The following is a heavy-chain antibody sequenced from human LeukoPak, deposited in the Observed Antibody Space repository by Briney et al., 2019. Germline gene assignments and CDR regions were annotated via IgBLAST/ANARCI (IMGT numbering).Heavy chain of an antibody. Sequence: ASVKVSCKASGDTFTSYDINWVRQGTGQGLEWMGWMNTNSGNTGYAQKFQGRGTMTRNTSISTAYMELSSLRSEHTAVYYCARVWFGELFEFDYWGQGTLVTVSS. V-gene: IGHV1-8*01. J-gene: IGHJ4*02. CDR3: ARVWFGELFEFDY. CDR1: GDTFTSYD. D-gene: IGHD3-10*01. CDR2: MNTNSGNT.